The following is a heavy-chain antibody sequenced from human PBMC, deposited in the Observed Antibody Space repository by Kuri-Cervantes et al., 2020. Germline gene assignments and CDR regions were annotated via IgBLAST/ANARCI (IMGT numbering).Heavy chain of an antibody. V-gene: IGHV3-30-3*01. CDR3: ARSKSEVTHAGY. D-gene: IGHD1-14*01. CDR1: GFTFSSYA. J-gene: IGHJ4*02. Sequence: GSLRLSCAASGFTFSSYAMHWVRQAPGKGLEWVAVISYDGSNKYYADSVKGRFTISRDNSKNTLYLQMNSLRAEDTAVYYCARSKSEVTHAGYWGQGTLVTVSS. CDR2: ISYDGSNK.